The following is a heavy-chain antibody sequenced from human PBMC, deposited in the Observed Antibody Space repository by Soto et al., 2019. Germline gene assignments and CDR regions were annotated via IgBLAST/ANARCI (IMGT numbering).Heavy chain of an antibody. CDR2: FYAGGTT. CDR1: GFTISSNY. V-gene: IGHV3-66*01. CDR3: ARGFCSASSCYPTPFDS. D-gene: IGHD2-15*01. Sequence: GGSLRLSCAASGFTISSNYMSWVRQAPGKGLEWVSVFYAGGTTYYADSVKGRFTFSRDNSKNTLYLQMNSLRAEDTAVYYCARGFCSASSCYPTPFDSWGQGTLVTVSS. J-gene: IGHJ4*02.